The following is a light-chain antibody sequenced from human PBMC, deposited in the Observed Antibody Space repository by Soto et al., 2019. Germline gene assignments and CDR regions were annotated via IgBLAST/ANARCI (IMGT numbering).Light chain of an antibody. V-gene: IGLV1-44*01. J-gene: IGLJ1*01. Sequence: QSALPKPASASGTPGQRVTISCSGSSSNIGSNTVNWYQQLPGTAPKLLIYSNNQRPSGVPDRFSGSKSGTSASLAISGLQSEDEADYYCAAWDDSLNGYVFGTGTKVTVL. CDR3: AAWDDSLNGYV. CDR1: SSNIGSNT. CDR2: SNN.